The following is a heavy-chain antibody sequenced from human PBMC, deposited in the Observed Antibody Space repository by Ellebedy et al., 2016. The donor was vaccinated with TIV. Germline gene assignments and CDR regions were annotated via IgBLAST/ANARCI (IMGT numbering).Heavy chain of an antibody. V-gene: IGHV3-23*01. CDR3: AKGGRVVPFDY. CDR2: IGGSGT. J-gene: IGHJ4*02. Sequence: PGGSLRLSCVASGFSFSSYGMHWARQAPGKGLEWVSAIGGSGTFYADSVNGRFTISRDNSKNTLYMQMNSLGAEDTAIYYCAKGGRVVPFDYWGQGTLVTVSS. D-gene: IGHD2-2*01. CDR1: GFSFSSYG.